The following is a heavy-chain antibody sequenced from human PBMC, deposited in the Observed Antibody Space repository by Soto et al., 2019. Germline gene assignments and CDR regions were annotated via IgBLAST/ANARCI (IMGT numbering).Heavy chain of an antibody. D-gene: IGHD6-13*01. CDR3: TTDTSSSWD. Sequence: GGSLRLSCAASGFTFSNAWMSWVRQAPGKGLEWVSRIKSKTDGGTTDYAAPVKGRFTISRDDSKNTLYLQMNSLKTEDTAVYYCTTDTSSSWDWGHGTLVTVSS. V-gene: IGHV3-15*01. CDR2: IKSKTDGGTT. J-gene: IGHJ4*01. CDR1: GFTFSNAW.